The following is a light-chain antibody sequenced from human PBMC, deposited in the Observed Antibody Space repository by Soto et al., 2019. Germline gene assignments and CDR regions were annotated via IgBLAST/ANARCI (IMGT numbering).Light chain of an antibody. CDR1: QSVSSD. V-gene: IGKV3-15*01. CDR2: GAS. J-gene: IGKJ3*01. Sequence: EVVMTQSPATLSLSPGERATLSCRASQSVSSDLAWYQQKPGQAPRLLIYGASTRATDIPARFSRGGSGTEFTLTIGSLQSEDFAIYYCQQYNDWPPITFGPGTRVDFK. CDR3: QQYNDWPPIT.